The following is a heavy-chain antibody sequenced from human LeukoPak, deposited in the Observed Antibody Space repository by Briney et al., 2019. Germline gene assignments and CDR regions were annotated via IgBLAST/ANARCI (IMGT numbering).Heavy chain of an antibody. CDR1: GYSISSGYY. CDR3: ARHAPGYSSSWYPLGAFDI. D-gene: IGHD6-13*01. CDR2: IYHSGST. Sequence: TSETLSLTCAVSGYSISSGYYGVWIRQPPGKGLEWIGSIYHSGSTYYNPSLKSRVTISVDTSKNQFSLKLSSVTAADTAVYYCARHAPGYSSSWYPLGAFDIWGQGTMVTVSS. V-gene: IGHV4-38-2*01. J-gene: IGHJ3*02.